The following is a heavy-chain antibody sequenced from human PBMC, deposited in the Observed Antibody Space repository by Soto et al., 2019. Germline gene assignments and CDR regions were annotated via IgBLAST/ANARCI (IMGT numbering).Heavy chain of an antibody. CDR1: GFTFDDYA. CDR3: AKDRGLRHYYYYGMDV. V-gene: IGHV3-9*01. J-gene: IGHJ6*02. Sequence: GGSLRLPCAASGFTFDDYAMHWVRQAPGKGLEWVSGISWNSGSIGYADSVKGRFTISRDNAKNSLYLQMNSLRAEDTALYYCAKDRGLRHYYYYGMDVWGQGTTVTVSS. D-gene: IGHD4-17*01. CDR2: ISWNSGSI.